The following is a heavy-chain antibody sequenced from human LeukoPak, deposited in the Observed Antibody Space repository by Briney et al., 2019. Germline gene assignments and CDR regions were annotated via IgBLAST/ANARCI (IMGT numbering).Heavy chain of an antibody. V-gene: IGHV3-30*02. CDR3: AKKRGAAFYNWFDP. D-gene: IGHD1-26*01. CDR2: IRYDGSNK. CDR1: GFTFSSFG. J-gene: IGHJ5*02. Sequence: GGPLRLSCAASGFTFSSFGMHWVRQAPGKGLEWVAYIRYDGSNKNYADSLEGRFTISRDNSKNALYLQIDSLRPEDTAVYYCAKKRGAAFYNWFDPWGQGALVTVSS.